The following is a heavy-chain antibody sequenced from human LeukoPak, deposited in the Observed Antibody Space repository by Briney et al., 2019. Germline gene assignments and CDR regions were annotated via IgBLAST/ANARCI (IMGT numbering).Heavy chain of an antibody. Sequence: PSETLSLTCSVSGGSVTSFYWSWIRQSSGKRLEWIGYVHFSGATNYNPSLKSRVTISVDTSKNQFSLKLSSVTAADTAVYYCARQYRRWLVQYFDLWGRGTLVSVSS. D-gene: IGHD6-19*01. CDR1: GGSVTSFY. V-gene: IGHV4-59*08. J-gene: IGHJ2*01. CDR3: ARQYRRWLVQYFDL. CDR2: VHFSGAT.